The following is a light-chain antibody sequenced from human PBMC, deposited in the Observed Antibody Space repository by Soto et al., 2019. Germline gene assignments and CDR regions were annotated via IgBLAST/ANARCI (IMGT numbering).Light chain of an antibody. CDR2: EGN. CDR1: SSDVGSYNL. Sequence: QSALTQPASVSGSPGQSITISCTGTSSDVGSYNLVSWYQHHPGKAPKLIIYEGNNRPSGISSRFSGSKSGNTASLTISGLHADDEADYYCSTYAGGVAFGGGTKVTVL. J-gene: IGLJ2*01. V-gene: IGLV2-23*01. CDR3: STYAGGVA.